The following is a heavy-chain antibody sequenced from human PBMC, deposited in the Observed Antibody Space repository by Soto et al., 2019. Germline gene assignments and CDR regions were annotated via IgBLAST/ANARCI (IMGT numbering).Heavy chain of an antibody. Sequence: PGGSLRLSCAASGVTVSSNYMSWVRQAPGKGLEWVSVIYSGGSTYYADSVKGRFTISRDNSKNTLYLQMNSLRAEDTAVYYCARDFDFWSGYSLRGYYGMDVWGQGTTVTVSS. J-gene: IGHJ6*02. CDR2: IYSGGST. D-gene: IGHD3-3*01. CDR1: GVTVSSNY. V-gene: IGHV3-66*01. CDR3: ARDFDFWSGYSLRGYYGMDV.